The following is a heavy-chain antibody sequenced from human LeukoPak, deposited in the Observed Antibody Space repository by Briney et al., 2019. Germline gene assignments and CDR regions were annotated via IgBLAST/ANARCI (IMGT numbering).Heavy chain of an antibody. CDR2: NYYSGST. J-gene: IGHJ5*02. D-gene: IGHD6-13*01. CDR3: ASTAAAVGWFDP. CDR1: GGSISSYY. V-gene: IGHV4-59*08. Sequence: SETLSLTCTVSGGSISSYYWSWIRQPPGKGLEWIGYNYYSGSTNYNPSLKSRVTISVDTSKNQFSLKLSSVTAADTAVYYCASTAAAVGWFDPWGQGTLVTVSS.